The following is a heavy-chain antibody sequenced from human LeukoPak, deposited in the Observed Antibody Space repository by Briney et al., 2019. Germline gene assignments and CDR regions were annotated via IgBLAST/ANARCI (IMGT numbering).Heavy chain of an antibody. CDR2: IYYSGST. J-gene: IGHJ3*02. CDR1: GGSFSGYY. Sequence: SETLSLTCAVYGGSFSGYYWSWIRQHPGKGLEWIGYIYYSGSTYYNPSLTSRVTISVDTSKNQFSLRLSSLTAADTAVYYCARGYYYYDESRAFDIWGQGIMVTVSS. V-gene: IGHV4-31*11. D-gene: IGHD3-22*01. CDR3: ARGYYYYDESRAFDI.